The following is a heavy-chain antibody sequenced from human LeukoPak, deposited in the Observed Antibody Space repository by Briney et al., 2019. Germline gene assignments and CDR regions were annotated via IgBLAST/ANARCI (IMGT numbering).Heavy chain of an antibody. V-gene: IGHV3-7*01. CDR3: AREIAAAGMDYYYYMDV. D-gene: IGHD6-13*01. CDR1: GFTFSSYW. J-gene: IGHJ6*03. CDR2: IKQDGSEK. Sequence: GGSLRLSCAASGFTFSSYWMSWVRQAPGKGLEWVANIKQDGSEKYYVDSVKGRFTISRDNAKNSLYLQMNSLRAEDTAVYYCAREIAAAGMDYYYYMDVWGKGTTVTVSS.